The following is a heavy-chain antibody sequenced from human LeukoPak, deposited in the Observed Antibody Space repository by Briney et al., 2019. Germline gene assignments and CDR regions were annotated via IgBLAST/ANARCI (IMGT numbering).Heavy chain of an antibody. Sequence: GGSLRLSCSAPGFTFSSYGMNWVRQAPGKGLEWVSSVSGSGRNTFYPDSVEGRFTISRDNSKNTVYLQMNSLRADDTAVYYCVKSRRVGANQRGLFDYWGQGTLVTVSP. CDR2: VSGSGRNT. J-gene: IGHJ4*02. CDR1: GFTFSSYG. V-gene: IGHV3-23*01. D-gene: IGHD1-26*01. CDR3: VKSRRVGANQRGLFDY.